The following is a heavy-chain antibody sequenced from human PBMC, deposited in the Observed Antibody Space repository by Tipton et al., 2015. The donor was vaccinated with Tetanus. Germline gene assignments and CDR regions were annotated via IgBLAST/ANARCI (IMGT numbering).Heavy chain of an antibody. CDR2: IYYSGST. Sequence: LRLSCTVSGGSISGSPYFWNWIRLQPGKGPEWIGYIYYSGSTYYNPSLKSRVTISVDTSKNQFSLKMNSVTAADTAVYYCARDQGGGRVVRLNWFDPWGQGTLVTVSS. CDR3: ARDQGGGRVVRLNWFDP. J-gene: IGHJ5*02. D-gene: IGHD6-6*01. CDR1: GGSISGSPYF. V-gene: IGHV4-31*03.